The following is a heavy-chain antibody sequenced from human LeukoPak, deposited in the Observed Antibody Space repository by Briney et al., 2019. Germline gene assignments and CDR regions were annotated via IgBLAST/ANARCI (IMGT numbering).Heavy chain of an antibody. CDR2: VYYTGST. CDR1: GDSISSSSSY. J-gene: IGHJ5*02. D-gene: IGHD3-10*01. Sequence: SETLSLTCTVSGDSISSSSSYWGWVRQPPGKGLEWIGSVYYTGSTYYNSSLKSRVTISVDTSKNQFSLKLSSVTAADTAVYYCARHVRIHSASLYNYYNWFDPWCQGTLVTVSS. V-gene: IGHV4-39*01. CDR3: ARHVRIHSASLYNYYNWFDP.